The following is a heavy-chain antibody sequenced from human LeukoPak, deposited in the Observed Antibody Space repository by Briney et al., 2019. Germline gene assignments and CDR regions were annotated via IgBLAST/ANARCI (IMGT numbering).Heavy chain of an antibody. CDR1: GFTFSSYG. Sequence: GGSLRLSCAASGFTFSSYGMHWVRQAPGKGLEWAAVKSYDGSNKYYADSVKGRFTISRDNSKNTLYLQMNSLRAEDTAVYYCAKVDCSSTSCYYGMDVWGKGATVTVSS. V-gene: IGHV3-30*18. CDR3: AKVDCSSTSCYYGMDV. J-gene: IGHJ6*04. CDR2: KSYDGSNK. D-gene: IGHD2-2*01.